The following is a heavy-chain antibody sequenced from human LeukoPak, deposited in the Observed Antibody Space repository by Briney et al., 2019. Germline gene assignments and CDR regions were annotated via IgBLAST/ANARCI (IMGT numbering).Heavy chain of an antibody. Sequence: PGGSLRLSCAASGFTVSSNYMSWVRQAPAKGLEWVSVIYSGGSTYHADSVKGRFTISRDNSKNTQHLQINSLRAEDTAVYYCARAYITMVRGGGSLRDRGLDVWGQGTTVNVSS. V-gene: IGHV3-66*01. D-gene: IGHD3-10*01. J-gene: IGHJ6*02. CDR1: GFTVSSNY. CDR3: ARAYITMVRGGGSLRDRGLDV. CDR2: IYSGGST.